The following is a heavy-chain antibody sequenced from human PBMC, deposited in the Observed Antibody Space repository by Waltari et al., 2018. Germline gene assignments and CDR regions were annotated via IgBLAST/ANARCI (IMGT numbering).Heavy chain of an antibody. V-gene: IGHV4-34*01. CDR3: ARGTQGEYLGDPRLRYFDY. CDR2: INHSGST. Sequence: QVQLQQWGAGLLKPSETLSLTCAVYGGSFSGYYWSWIRPPPGKGLEWIGEINHSGSTNYNPSLKSRVTISVDTSKNQFSLKLSSVTAADTAVYYCARGTQGEYLGDPRLRYFDYWGQGTLVTVSS. D-gene: IGHD3-10*01. CDR1: GGSFSGYY. J-gene: IGHJ4*02.